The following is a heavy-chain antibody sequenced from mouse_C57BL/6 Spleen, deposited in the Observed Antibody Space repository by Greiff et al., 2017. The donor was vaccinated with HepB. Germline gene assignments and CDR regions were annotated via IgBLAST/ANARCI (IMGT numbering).Heavy chain of an antibody. J-gene: IGHJ2*01. V-gene: IGHV1-82*01. CDR1: GYAFSSSW. Sequence: VQLQQSGPELVKPGASVKISCKASGYAFSSSWMNWVKQRPGKGLEWIGRIYPGDGDTNYNGKFKGKATLTADKSSSTAYMQLSSLTSEDSAVYFCARYDDYGRYFDYWGQGTTLTVSS. CDR3: ARYDDYGRYFDY. D-gene: IGHD2-3*01. CDR2: IYPGDGDT.